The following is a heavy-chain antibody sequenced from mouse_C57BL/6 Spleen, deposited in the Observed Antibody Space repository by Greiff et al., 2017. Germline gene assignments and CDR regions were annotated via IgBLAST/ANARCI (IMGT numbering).Heavy chain of an antibody. CDR2: INYDGSST. CDR3: ARDQGYYFDV. CDR1: GFTFSDYY. Sequence: EVQLVESEGGLVQPGSSMKLSCTASGFTFSDYYMAWVRQVPEKGLEWVANINYDGSSTYYLDSLKSRFIISRDNAKNILYLQMSSLKSEDTATYYCARDQGYYFDVWGTGTTVTVSS. D-gene: IGHD2-2*01. V-gene: IGHV5-16*01. J-gene: IGHJ1*03.